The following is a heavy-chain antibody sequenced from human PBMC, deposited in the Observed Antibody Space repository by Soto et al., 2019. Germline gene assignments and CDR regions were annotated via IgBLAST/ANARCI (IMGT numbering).Heavy chain of an antibody. D-gene: IGHD5-12*01. CDR1: GFTVSSNY. CDR3: ASASGYDRYYYYYGMDV. CDR2: IYSGGST. V-gene: IGHV3-53*01. J-gene: IGHJ6*02. Sequence: GGSLRLSCAASGFTVSSNYMSWVRQSPGKGLEWVSVIYSGGSTYYADSVKGRFTISRDNSKNTLYLQMNSLRAEDTAVYYCASASGYDRYYYYYGMDVWGQGTTVTVSS.